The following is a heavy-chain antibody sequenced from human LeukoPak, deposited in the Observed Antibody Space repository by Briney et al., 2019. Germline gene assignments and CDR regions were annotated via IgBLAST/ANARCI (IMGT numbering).Heavy chain of an antibody. CDR3: AGVGATVTTADYGMDV. CDR2: IIPILGIA. CDR1: GGTFSSYA. V-gene: IGHV1-69*04. D-gene: IGHD4-17*01. Sequence: GASVKVSCKASGGTFSSYAISWVRQAPGQGLEWMGRIIPILGIANYAQKYQGRVTNTADKSTSTAYMELSSLRSEDTAVYYCAGVGATVTTADYGMDVWGQGTTVTVSS. J-gene: IGHJ6*02.